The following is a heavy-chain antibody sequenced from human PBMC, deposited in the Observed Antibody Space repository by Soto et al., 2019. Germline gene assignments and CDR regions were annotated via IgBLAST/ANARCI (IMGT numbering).Heavy chain of an antibody. CDR2: INPNSGGT. D-gene: IGHD2-15*01. V-gene: IGHV1-2*04. CDR3: ARYPLYCSGGSCYYDY. Sequence: ASVKVSCKASGYTFTGYYMHWVRQAPGQGLEWMGWINPNSGGTNYAQKFQGWVTMTRDTSISTAYMEPSRLRSDDTAVYYCARYPLYCSGGSCYYDYWGQGTLVTVSS. CDR1: GYTFTGYY. J-gene: IGHJ4*02.